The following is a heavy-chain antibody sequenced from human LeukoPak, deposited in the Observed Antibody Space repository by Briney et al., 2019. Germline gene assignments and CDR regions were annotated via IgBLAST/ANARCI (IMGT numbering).Heavy chain of an antibody. CDR2: IHYSGDT. V-gene: IGHV4-31*03. D-gene: IGHD2-21*01. CDR3: ARTIATGLKYFKD. Sequence: SETLSLTCTVSGGSISSGSYYWSWIRQHPGKGLEWIGYIHYSGDTYYNPSLKSRVTISVDTSKNQFSLKLSSVTAADTAVYCCARTIATGLKYFKDWGQGSLVTVAS. CDR1: GGSISSGSYY. J-gene: IGHJ4*02.